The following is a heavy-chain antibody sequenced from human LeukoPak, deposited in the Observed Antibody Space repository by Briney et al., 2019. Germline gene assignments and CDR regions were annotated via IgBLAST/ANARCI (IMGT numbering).Heavy chain of an antibody. D-gene: IGHD2-2*01. J-gene: IGHJ4*02. Sequence: SETLSLTCTVSGGSISSYYWSWIRQPPGKGLEWIGYIYYSGSTNYNPSLKSRVTISVDTSKNQFSLKLSSVTAADTAVYYCARSTPFDIVVVPAAPFGYWGQGTLVTVSS. V-gene: IGHV4-59*08. CDR2: IYYSGST. CDR3: ARSTPFDIVVVPAAPFGY. CDR1: GGSISSYY.